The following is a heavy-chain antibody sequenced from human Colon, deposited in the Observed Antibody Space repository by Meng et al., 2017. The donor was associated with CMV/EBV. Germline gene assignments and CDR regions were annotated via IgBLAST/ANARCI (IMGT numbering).Heavy chain of an antibody. CDR3: ARDGKVVVGATLDNWFDP. CDR1: YTFTNYY. D-gene: IGHD1-26*01. CDR2: INPSESST. Sequence: YTFTNYYMPWVRQAPGQGLEWMGVINPSESSTSYAQKFQDRVTMTRDTSTSTVYMELSSLTSDDTAVYYCARDGKVVVGATLDNWFDPWGQGTLVTVSS. J-gene: IGHJ5*02. V-gene: IGHV1-46*01.